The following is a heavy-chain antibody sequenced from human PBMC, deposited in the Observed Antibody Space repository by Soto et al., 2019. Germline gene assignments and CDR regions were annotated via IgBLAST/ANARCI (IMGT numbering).Heavy chain of an antibody. V-gene: IGHV4-34*01. Sequence: SETLSLTCAVYGGSFSGYYSICIRQPPGKGLEWIGEINHSGSTNYNPSLKSRVTISVDTSKNQFSLKLSSVTAADTAVFYCARESKWNDEYYFDYWGQGTQVTVSS. D-gene: IGHD1-1*01. J-gene: IGHJ4*02. CDR1: GGSFSGYY. CDR3: ARESKWNDEYYFDY. CDR2: INHSGST.